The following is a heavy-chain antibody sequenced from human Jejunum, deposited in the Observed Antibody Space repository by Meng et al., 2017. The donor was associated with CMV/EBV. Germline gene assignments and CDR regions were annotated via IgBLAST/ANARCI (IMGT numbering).Heavy chain of an antibody. CDR3: ARTQDCTSTSCYTGFDP. CDR1: SISSGDYY. CDR2: TYYNGRS. V-gene: IGHV4-30-4*08. Sequence: SISSGDYYWSWIRQPPGKGLEWIGVTYYNGRSYYHPSLKSRVTMSVDTSKNQFSLRLSSVTAADTAVYYCARTQDCTSTSCYTGFDPWGQGTLVTVSS. D-gene: IGHD2-2*01. J-gene: IGHJ5*02.